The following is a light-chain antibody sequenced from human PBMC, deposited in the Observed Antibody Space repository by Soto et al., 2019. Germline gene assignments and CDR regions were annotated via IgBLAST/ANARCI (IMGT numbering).Light chain of an antibody. CDR2: GAS. CDR3: KKYDRPYT. Sequence: EIVLTQSPGTLSLSPGERATLSCRASQSVSRSYLAWYQQKPGQATRLLIYGASSRATGIPDRFSGRGSGTDFTLTISSLEAEEFAVYYCKKYDRPYTFGQGTKLEIK. CDR1: QSVSRSY. J-gene: IGKJ2*01. V-gene: IGKV3-20*01.